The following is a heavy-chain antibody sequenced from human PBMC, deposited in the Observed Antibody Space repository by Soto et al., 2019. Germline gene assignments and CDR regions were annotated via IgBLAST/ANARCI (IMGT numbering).Heavy chain of an antibody. CDR3: ARDPDYSNYYYYGMDV. J-gene: IGHJ6*02. V-gene: IGHV3-21*01. D-gene: IGHD4-4*01. CDR1: GFTFSSYS. Sequence: GGSLRLSCAASGFTFSSYSMNWVRQAPGKGLEWVSSISSSSSYIYYADSVKGRFTISRDNAKNSLYLQMNSLRAEDTAVYYCARDPDYSNYYYYGMDVWGQGTTVTVSS. CDR2: ISSSSSYI.